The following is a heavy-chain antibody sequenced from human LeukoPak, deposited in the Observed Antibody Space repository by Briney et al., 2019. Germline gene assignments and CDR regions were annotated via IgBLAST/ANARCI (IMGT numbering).Heavy chain of an antibody. Sequence: SETLSPTCAVSGYSISSGYYWGWIRQPPGKGLEWIGSIYHSGSTYYNPSLKSRVTISVDTSKNQFSLKLSSVTAADTAVYYCARIVDIVATDYWGQGTLVTVSS. J-gene: IGHJ4*02. D-gene: IGHD5-12*01. CDR3: ARIVDIVATDY. CDR2: IYHSGST. V-gene: IGHV4-38-2*01. CDR1: GYSISSGYY.